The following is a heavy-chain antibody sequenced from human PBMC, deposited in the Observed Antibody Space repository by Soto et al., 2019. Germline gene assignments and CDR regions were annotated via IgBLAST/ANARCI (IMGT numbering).Heavy chain of an antibody. CDR2: IFSSGST. Sequence: PSETLSLTCTVSGGSINTFYWSWVRQPAGKGLEWIGRIFSSGSTSFNPSLESRVAMSVDTSKNHFSLNLSSVTAADMAVYYCASQDYDNSVYYFDYWGRGTLVTVSS. V-gene: IGHV4-4*07. D-gene: IGHD3-22*01. CDR1: GGSINTFY. J-gene: IGHJ4*02. CDR3: ASQDYDNSVYYFDY.